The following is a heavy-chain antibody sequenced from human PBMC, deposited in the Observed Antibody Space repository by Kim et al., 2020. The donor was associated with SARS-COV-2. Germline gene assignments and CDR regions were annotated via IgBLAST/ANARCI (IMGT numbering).Heavy chain of an antibody. Sequence: ASVKVSCKASGYTFTSYAMHWVRQAPGQRLEWMGWINAGNGNTKYSQKFQGRVTITRDTSASTAYMELSSLRSEDTAVYYCARDRPRGSGSYGDDAFDIWGQGTMVTVSS. CDR1: GYTFTSYA. CDR3: ARDRPRGSGSYGDDAFDI. D-gene: IGHD3-10*01. CDR2: INAGNGNT. V-gene: IGHV1-3*01. J-gene: IGHJ3*02.